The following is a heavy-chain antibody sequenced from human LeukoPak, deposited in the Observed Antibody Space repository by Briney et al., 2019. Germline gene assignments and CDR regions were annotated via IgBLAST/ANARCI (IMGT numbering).Heavy chain of an antibody. V-gene: IGHV4-4*07. J-gene: IGHJ5*02. CDR2: IYTSGSI. Sequence: SETLSLTCAVYGGSFSGYYWSWIRQPAGKGLEWIGRIYTSGSITYNPSLKSRVSMSVDTSKNQFSLKLGSVTAADTAVYYCARDSGTTGEVKFDPWGQGTLVTVSS. CDR1: GGSFSGYY. D-gene: IGHD3-10*01. CDR3: ARDSGTTGEVKFDP.